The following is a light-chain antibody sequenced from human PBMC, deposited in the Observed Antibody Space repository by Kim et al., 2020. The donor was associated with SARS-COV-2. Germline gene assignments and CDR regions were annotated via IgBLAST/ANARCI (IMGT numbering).Light chain of an antibody. CDR1: NSDIGTHNR. CDR2: EVS. V-gene: IGLV2-18*02. CDR3: TSTTTDVPFAR. J-gene: IGLJ2*01. Sequence: QSALTQPPSVSGSPGQPVTISCSGSNSDIGTHNRVSWYQQSPDTAPKLIIYEVSNRPSGVPDRFSGSKSGNTASLTISGLQAEDDADYYCTSTTTDVPFARFGGGPRLTVL.